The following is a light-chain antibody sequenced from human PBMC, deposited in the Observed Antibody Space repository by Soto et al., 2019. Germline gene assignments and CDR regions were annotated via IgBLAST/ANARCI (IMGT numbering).Light chain of an antibody. CDR3: LQDYNYPYT. Sequence: AIQMNQSPYSLSASVGDRVTITCRASQGIRNDLGWYQQKPGKAPKLLIYAASSLQSGVPSRFSGRGSGTDFTLTISSLQPEDFATYYCLQDYNYPYTFGQGTKLEIK. J-gene: IGKJ2*01. V-gene: IGKV1-6*01. CDR1: QGIRND. CDR2: AAS.